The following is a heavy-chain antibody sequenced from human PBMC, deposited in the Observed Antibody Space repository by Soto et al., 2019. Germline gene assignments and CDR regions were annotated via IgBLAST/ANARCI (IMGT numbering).Heavy chain of an antibody. J-gene: IGHJ3*02. V-gene: IGHV3-21*01. CDR3: ARDGSGSYVNAFDI. D-gene: IGHD1-26*01. Sequence: VRQAPGKGLEWVSSISSSSYIYYADSVKGRFTISRDNAKNSLYLQMNSLRAEDTAVYYCARDGSGSYVNAFDIWGQGTMVTVSS. CDR2: ISSSSYI.